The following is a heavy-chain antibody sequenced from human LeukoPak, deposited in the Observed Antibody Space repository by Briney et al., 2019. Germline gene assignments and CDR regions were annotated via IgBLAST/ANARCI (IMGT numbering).Heavy chain of an antibody. CDR2: LYSGDNT. D-gene: IGHD3-10*01. V-gene: IGHV3-53*01. CDR3: ARDGGATLVRGVITFDY. Sequence: GGSLRLSCAASGFTVSSNHVSWVRQAPGKGLEWVSVLYSGDNTYYADSVKGRFTISRDNSKNSLYLQMNSLRAEDTAVYYCARDGGATLVRGVITFDYWGQGTLVTVSS. CDR1: GFTVSSNH. J-gene: IGHJ4*02.